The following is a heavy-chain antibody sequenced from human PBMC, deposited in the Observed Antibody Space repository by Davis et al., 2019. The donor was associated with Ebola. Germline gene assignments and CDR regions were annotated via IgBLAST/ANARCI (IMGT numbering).Heavy chain of an antibody. V-gene: IGHV3-21*01. J-gene: IGHJ4*02. CDR2: ISASGNYM. Sequence: GESLKISCAASGFTFSNSDVTWVRQAPGKGLEWIASISASGNYMHYADSVDGRLSVSRDNAKNSLYLQMNSLRAEDTAVYYCARDSGIFGDYYFDSWGQGTLVTVSS. CDR1: GFTFSNSD. D-gene: IGHD3-10*02. CDR3: ARDSGIFGDYYFDS.